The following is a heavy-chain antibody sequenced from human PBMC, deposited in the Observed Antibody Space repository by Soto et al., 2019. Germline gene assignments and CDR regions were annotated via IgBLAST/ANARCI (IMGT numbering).Heavy chain of an antibody. D-gene: IGHD2-15*01. CDR1: GGTFSSYA. J-gene: IGHJ4*02. CDR3: ARDRSGGSPVYFDY. CDR2: IIPVFGTA. V-gene: IGHV1-69*13. Sequence: ASVKVSCKASGGTFSSYAISWVRQAPGQGLEWMGGIIPVFGTANYAQKFQGRVTITADESTSTAYMELSSLRSEDTAVYYCARDRSGGSPVYFDYWGQGTLVTVSS.